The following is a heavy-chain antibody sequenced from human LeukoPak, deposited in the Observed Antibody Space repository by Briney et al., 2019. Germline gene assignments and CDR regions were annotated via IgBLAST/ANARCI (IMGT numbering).Heavy chain of an antibody. J-gene: IGHJ4*02. CDR3: ARGYYDSSGPFDY. CDR2: IYYSGST. D-gene: IGHD3-22*01. CDR1: SGSISSSRYY. V-gene: IGHV4-39*01. Sequence: SETLSLTCTVSSGSISSSRYYWGWIRQPPGKGLEWTGSIYYSGSTYYTPSLKSRVTISVDTSKNQFSLKLSSVTAADTAVYYCARGYYDSSGPFDYWGQGTLVTVSS.